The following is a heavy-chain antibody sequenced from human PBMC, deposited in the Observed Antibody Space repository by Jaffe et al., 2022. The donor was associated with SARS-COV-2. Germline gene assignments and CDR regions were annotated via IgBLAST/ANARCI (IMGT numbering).Heavy chain of an antibody. CDR3: ARRFYSGSGSDAFDI. CDR1: GFTFGSFA. Sequence: EVQLVESGGSLVQPGGSLRLSCAASGFTFGSFAMSWVRQAPGKGLEWVAGISFGGGTTYYADSVRGRFTISRDNFKNSLYLQMNSLRAEDAAVYFCARRFYSGSGSDAFDIWGQGTVVAVSS. V-gene: IGHV3-23*04. J-gene: IGHJ3*02. D-gene: IGHD3-10*01. CDR2: ISFGGGTT.